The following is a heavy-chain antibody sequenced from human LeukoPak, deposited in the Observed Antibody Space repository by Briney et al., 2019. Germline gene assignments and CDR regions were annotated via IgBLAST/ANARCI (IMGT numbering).Heavy chain of an antibody. D-gene: IGHD3-10*01. Sequence: GASVTVSFKASGYTFTIYDINWVRQAPGQGLEWMGWMNPNSGNTGYAQKFQGRVTITRNTSISTAYMELSSLRSEDTAVYYCARGLGRVGGWFDYYYYYVDVWGKGTTVTVSS. CDR1: GYTFTIYD. CDR3: ARGLGRVGGWFDYYYYYVDV. CDR2: MNPNSGNT. J-gene: IGHJ6*03. V-gene: IGHV1-8*03.